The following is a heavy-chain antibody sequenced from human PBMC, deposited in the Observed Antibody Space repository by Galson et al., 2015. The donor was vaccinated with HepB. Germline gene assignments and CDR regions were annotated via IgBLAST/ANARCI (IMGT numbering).Heavy chain of an antibody. D-gene: IGHD2-2*01. CDR1: GYTFTNYY. V-gene: IGHV1-46*01. CDR2: INPNSGST. J-gene: IGHJ6*02. CDR3: AREVVPAAYYGMDV. Sequence: SCKASGYTFTNYYMHWVRQAPGQGLEWMGIINPNSGSTSYAQKFQGRVTMTRDTSTSTLYMELSSLRSEDTAVYYCAREVVPAAYYGMDVWGQGTTVTVSS.